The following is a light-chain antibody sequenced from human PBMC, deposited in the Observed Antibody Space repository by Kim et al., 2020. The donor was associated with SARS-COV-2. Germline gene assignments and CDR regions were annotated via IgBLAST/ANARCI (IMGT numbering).Light chain of an antibody. CDR2: GDN. Sequence: GNTEKDTCNRRSSSIASNYVQWYQRRPGSAPTTVIYGDNQRPSGIPGRFSGVIGSSTNTASHTISGLKTEDEADYDCKSYDRSNRVFGGGTRLTVL. CDR1: SSSIASNY. V-gene: IGLV6-57*02. CDR3: KSYDRSNRV. J-gene: IGLJ3*02.